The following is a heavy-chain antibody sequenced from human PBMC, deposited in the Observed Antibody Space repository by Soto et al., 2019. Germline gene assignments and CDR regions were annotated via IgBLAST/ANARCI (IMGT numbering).Heavy chain of an antibody. Sequence: QVQLVQSGAEVKKPGSSVKVSCKASGGTFSSYAISWVRQAPGQGLEWMGGIIPIFGTANYAQKFQGRVTITADESTSTAYMELSSLRSEDTAVYYCAKDREADYYDSSGYPDYWGQGTLVTVSS. D-gene: IGHD3-22*01. J-gene: IGHJ4*02. V-gene: IGHV1-69*01. CDR2: IIPIFGTA. CDR1: GGTFSSYA. CDR3: AKDREADYYDSSGYPDY.